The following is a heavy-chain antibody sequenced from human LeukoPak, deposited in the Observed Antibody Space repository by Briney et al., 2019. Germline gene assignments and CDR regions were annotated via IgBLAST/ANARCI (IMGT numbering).Heavy chain of an antibody. CDR3: ARDQGRCRSTSCYDGFDP. CDR1: GCTFTGYY. CDR2: INPNSGGT. J-gene: IGHJ5*02. D-gene: IGHD2-2*01. Sequence: ASVKVSCKASGCTFTGYYMHWVRQAPGQGLEWMGGINPNSGGTNYAQKFQGRVTMTRDTSISTAYMELSRLRSDDTAVYYCARDQGRCRSTSCYDGFDPWGQGTLVTVSS. V-gene: IGHV1-2*02.